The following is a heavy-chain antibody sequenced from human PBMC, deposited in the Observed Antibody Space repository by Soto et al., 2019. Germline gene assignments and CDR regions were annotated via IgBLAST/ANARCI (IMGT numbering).Heavy chain of an antibody. Sequence: SETLSLTCAVYGGSVSGYYWSWIRQPPGKGLEWIGEINHSGSTNYNPSLKSRVTISVDTSKNQFSLKLSSVTAADTAVYYCARGGGIIQWLDIYYYYGMDVWGQGTTVTVSS. V-gene: IGHV4-34*01. CDR3: ARGGGIIQWLDIYYYYGMDV. D-gene: IGHD6-19*01. CDR1: GGSVSGYY. J-gene: IGHJ6*02. CDR2: INHSGST.